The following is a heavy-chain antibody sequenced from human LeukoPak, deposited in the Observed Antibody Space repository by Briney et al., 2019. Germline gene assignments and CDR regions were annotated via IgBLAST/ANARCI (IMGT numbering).Heavy chain of an antibody. Sequence: SETLSLTRTVSGGSVSSGTYYWYWIRQPPGKGLEWIGYIHYSGSTNYNPSLKTRVTISVDTSKNQFSLKLSSVTAADTAVYYCARIFGSGPGEYTWFDPWGQGTLVTVSS. CDR3: ARIFGSGPGEYTWFDP. CDR1: GGSVSSGTYY. D-gene: IGHD3-10*01. V-gene: IGHV4-61*01. J-gene: IGHJ5*02. CDR2: IHYSGST.